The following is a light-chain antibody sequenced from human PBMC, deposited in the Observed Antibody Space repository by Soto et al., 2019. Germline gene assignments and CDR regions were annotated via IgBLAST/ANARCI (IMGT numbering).Light chain of an antibody. Sequence: QSALTQSPSASGSPGQSVTISCTGTSSDIGGYNSVSWYQQHPGKAPKVMIYDVTKRPSGVPDRFSGSKSGNTASLTVSALQAEDEADYYCSSFTDGNTLVFGTGPKVTVL. J-gene: IGLJ1*01. V-gene: IGLV2-8*01. CDR2: DVT. CDR1: SSDIGGYNS. CDR3: SSFTDGNTLV.